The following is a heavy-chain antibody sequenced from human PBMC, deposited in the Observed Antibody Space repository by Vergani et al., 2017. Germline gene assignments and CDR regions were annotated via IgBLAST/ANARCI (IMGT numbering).Heavy chain of an antibody. CDR3: ARVDSGYDYPPHYFDY. V-gene: IGHV4-59*01. J-gene: IGHJ4*02. D-gene: IGHD5-12*01. CDR1: GGSISSYY. CDR2: IYYSGST. Sequence: QVQLQESGPGLVKPSETLSLTCTVSGGSISSYYWSWIRQPQGKGLEWIGYIYYSGSTNYNPSLKSRVTISVDTSKNQFSLKLSSVTAADTAVYYCARVDSGYDYPPHYFDYWGQGTLVTVSS.